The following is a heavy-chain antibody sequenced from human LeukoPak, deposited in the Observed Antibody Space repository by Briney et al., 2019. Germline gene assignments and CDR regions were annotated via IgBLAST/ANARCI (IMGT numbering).Heavy chain of an antibody. V-gene: IGHV3-48*04. CDR2: ISSSSSTI. J-gene: IGHJ6*03. CDR3: ARRELGLWFGELYYYYYYYMDV. CDR1: GFTFSSYS. Sequence: GGSLRLSCAASGFTFSSYSMNGVRQAPGKGLEWGSYISSSSSTIYYADSVKGRFTISRDNAKNSLYLQMNSLRAEDTAVYYCARRELGLWFGELYYYYYYYMDVWGKGTTVTISS. D-gene: IGHD3-10*01.